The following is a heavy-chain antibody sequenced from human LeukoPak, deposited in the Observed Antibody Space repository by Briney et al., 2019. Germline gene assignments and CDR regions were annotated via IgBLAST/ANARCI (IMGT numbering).Heavy chain of an antibody. CDR1: GFTFSSYA. CDR2: ISGSGGST. V-gene: IGHV3-23*01. CDR3: AKKPSLYYYDSSGYTDY. Sequence: QPGGSLRLSCAASGFTFSSYAMSWVRQAPGKGLEWVSAISGSGGSTYYADSVKGRFTISRDNSKNTLYLQMNSLRAEDTAVYYCAKKPSLYYYDSSGYTDYWGQGTLVTVSS. J-gene: IGHJ4*02. D-gene: IGHD3-22*01.